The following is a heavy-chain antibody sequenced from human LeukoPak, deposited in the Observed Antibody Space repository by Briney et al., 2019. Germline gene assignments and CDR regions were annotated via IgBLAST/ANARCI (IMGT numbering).Heavy chain of an antibody. V-gene: IGHV1-69*13. D-gene: IGHD6-13*01. J-gene: IGHJ4*02. CDR3: ARAIAAAGKEGQFDY. CDR2: IIPIFGTA. Sequence: SVKVSCKASGGTFSSYAISWVRQAPGQGLEWMGGIIPIFGTANYAQKFQGRVTITADESTSTAYMELSSLRSEDTAVYYCARAIAAAGKEGQFDYWGQGTLVTVSS. CDR1: GGTFSSYA.